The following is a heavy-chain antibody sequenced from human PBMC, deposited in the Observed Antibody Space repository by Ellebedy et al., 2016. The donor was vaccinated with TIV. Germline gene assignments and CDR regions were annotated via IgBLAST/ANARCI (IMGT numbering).Heavy chain of an antibody. CDR1: GGSISSSSYY. J-gene: IGHJ4*02. CDR2: IYYSGST. V-gene: IGHV4-39*01. D-gene: IGHD1-26*01. Sequence: MPSETLSLTCTVSGGSISSSSYYWGWIRQPPGKGLEWIGSIYYSGSTYYNPSLKSRVTISVDTSKNQFSLKLSSVTAADTAVYYCARHAEWELQYRAPNFDYWGQGTLVTVSS. CDR3: ARHAEWELQYRAPNFDY.